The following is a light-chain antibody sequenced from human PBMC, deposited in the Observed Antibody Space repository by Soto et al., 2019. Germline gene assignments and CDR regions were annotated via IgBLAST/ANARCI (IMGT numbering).Light chain of an antibody. CDR3: QQYNSFPWT. Sequence: IQLTQSPSSLSASVGDRVTITCRASQGISSYLAWYQQKPGKAPKLLIYAASTLQSGVPSRFSGSGSGTDFTLTISSLQPEDFATYYCQQYNSFPWTFGQGTKADVK. CDR1: QGISSY. J-gene: IGKJ1*01. V-gene: IGKV1-9*01. CDR2: AAS.